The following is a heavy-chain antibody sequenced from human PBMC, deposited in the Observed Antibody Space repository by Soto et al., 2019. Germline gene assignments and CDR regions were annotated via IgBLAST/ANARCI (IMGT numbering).Heavy chain of an antibody. D-gene: IGHD2-15*01. CDR2: ISGSGGST. V-gene: IGHV3-23*01. Sequence: EVQLLETGGGLVQPGGSLRLSCAASGFTVSSYDMSWVRQAPGKGLEWVSVISGSGGSTYYADSVKGRFTISRDNSKNTLHLQMNSLRAEDTAVYYCAKHPNTVAGNWFDPWGQGTLVTVSS. CDR1: GFTVSSYD. CDR3: AKHPNTVAGNWFDP. J-gene: IGHJ5*02.